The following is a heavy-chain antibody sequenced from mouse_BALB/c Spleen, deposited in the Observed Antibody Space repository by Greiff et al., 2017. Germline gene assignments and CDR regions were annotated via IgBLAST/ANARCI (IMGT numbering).Heavy chain of an antibody. CDR3: ATGHSWGFAY. D-gene: IGHD3-1*01. Sequence: EVQGVESGAELVKPGASVKLSCTASGFNIKDTYMHWVKQRPEQGLEWIGRIDPANGNTKYDPKFQGRATITADTSSNTAYLQLSSLTSEDTAVYYCATGHSWGFAYWGQGTLVTVSA. J-gene: IGHJ3*01. CDR1: GFNIKDTY. CDR2: IDPANGNT. V-gene: IGHV14-3*02.